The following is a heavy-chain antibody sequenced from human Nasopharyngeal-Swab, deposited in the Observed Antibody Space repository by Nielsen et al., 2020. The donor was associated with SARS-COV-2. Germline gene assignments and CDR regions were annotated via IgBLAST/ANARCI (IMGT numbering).Heavy chain of an antibody. D-gene: IGHD3-22*01. CDR1: GYTFTSYD. Sequence: ASVKVSCKASGYTFTSYDINWVRQATGQGLEWMGWMNPNSGNTGYAQKFQGRVTMTRNTSISTAYMELSSLRSEYTAVYYCARGHYYDSSGSFAFDIWGQGTMVTVSS. V-gene: IGHV1-8*01. CDR3: ARGHYYDSSGSFAFDI. CDR2: MNPNSGNT. J-gene: IGHJ3*02.